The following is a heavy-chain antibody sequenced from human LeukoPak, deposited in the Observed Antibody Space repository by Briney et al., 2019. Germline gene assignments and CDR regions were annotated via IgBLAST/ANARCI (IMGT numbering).Heavy chain of an antibody. Sequence: GGSLRLSCAASGFTFSSHSMNWVRQAPGKGLEWVSSISSSSSYIYYADSVKGRFTISRDNAKNSLYLQMNSLRAEDTAVYYCARGSSSWYVLWNYWGQGTLVTVSS. J-gene: IGHJ4*02. D-gene: IGHD6-13*01. V-gene: IGHV3-21*01. CDR2: ISSSSSYI. CDR3: ARGSSSWYVLWNY. CDR1: GFTFSSHS.